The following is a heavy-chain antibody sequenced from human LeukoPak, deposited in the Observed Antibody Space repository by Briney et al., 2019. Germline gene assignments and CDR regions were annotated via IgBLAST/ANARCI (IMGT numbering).Heavy chain of an antibody. Sequence: PGGSLRLSCAASGFTFSLYDMSWVRQAPGKGLEWVSAISGSGGSTYYADSVKGRFTISRDNSKNTLYLQMNSLRAEDTAVYYCAKVNLLRYFDWFDYWGQGTLVTVSS. J-gene: IGHJ5*01. CDR3: AKVNLLRYFDWFDY. D-gene: IGHD3-9*01. CDR2: ISGSGGST. CDR1: GFTFSLYD. V-gene: IGHV3-23*01.